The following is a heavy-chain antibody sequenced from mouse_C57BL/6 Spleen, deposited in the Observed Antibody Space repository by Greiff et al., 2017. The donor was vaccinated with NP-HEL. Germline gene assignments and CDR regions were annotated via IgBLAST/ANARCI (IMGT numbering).Heavy chain of an antibody. V-gene: IGHV1-82*01. J-gene: IGHJ2*01. CDR1: GYAFSSSW. CDR3: ARSIRGLDY. Sequence: QVQLQQSGPELVKPGASVKISCKASGYAFSSSWMNWVKQRPGKGLEWIGRIYPGDGDTTYNGKFKGKATLTADKSSSTAYMQLSSLTSEDSAVYFCARSIRGLDYWGQGTTLTVSS. CDR2: IYPGDGDT.